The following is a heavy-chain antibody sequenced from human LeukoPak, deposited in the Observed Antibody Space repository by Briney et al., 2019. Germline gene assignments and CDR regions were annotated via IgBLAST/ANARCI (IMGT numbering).Heavy chain of an antibody. CDR2: IIPIFGTA. D-gene: IGHD4-17*01. CDR3: ARRRATTVIDYFDY. CDR1: GGTFSSYA. V-gene: IGHV1-69*06. J-gene: IGHJ4*02. Sequence: AASVKVSCKASGGTFSSYAISWVRQAPGQGLEWMGGIIPIFGTANYAQKFQGRVTITADKSTSTAYMELSSLRSEDTAVYYCARRRATTVIDYFDYWGQGTLVTVSS.